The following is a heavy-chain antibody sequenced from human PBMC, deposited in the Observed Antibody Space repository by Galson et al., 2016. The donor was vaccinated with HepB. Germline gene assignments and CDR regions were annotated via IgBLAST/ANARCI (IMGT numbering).Heavy chain of an antibody. V-gene: IGHV4-34*01. D-gene: IGHD1-26*01. CDR3: ARALVGARPGVRWFDP. CDR2: IRHSRST. J-gene: IGHJ5*02. CDR1: SESFSGYY. Sequence: SETLSLTCTVYSESFSGYYWSWIRQPPGKGLEWIGEIRHSRSTNYNPSLKSRVTISMDTSRNQFSLRLNSVTAADTAVYYCARALVGARPGVRWFDPWGQGALITVSS.